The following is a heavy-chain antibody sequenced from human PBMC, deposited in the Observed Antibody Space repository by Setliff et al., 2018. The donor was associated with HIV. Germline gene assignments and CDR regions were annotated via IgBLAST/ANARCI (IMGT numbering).Heavy chain of an antibody. CDR1: GGSISGGGYY. D-gene: IGHD1-26*01. CDR2: IYYSGTA. J-gene: IGHJ6*03. V-gene: IGHV4-31*03. CDR3: ARGQDLGATWTGYYYYYMDV. Sequence: TLSLTCTVSGGSISGGGYYWTWIRQYPGRGLEWIGYIYYSGTAYYKPSLRSRVTISVDTSMNQFSLNLTSVTAADTAVYYCARGQDLGATWTGYYYYYMDVWGKGTTVTVSS.